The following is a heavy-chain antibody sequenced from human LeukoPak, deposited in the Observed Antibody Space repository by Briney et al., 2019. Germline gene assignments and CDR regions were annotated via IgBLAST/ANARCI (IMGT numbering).Heavy chain of an antibody. V-gene: IGHV4-39*01. Sequence: SETLSLTCTVSGGSISSTNYYWGWIRQPPGKGLEWIGSIYYSGSTYYNPSLKSRVTISVDTSTNQFSLNVTSVTAADTALYYCARHGSLGSGWLYWGQGTLVTVSS. CDR1: GGSISSTNYY. D-gene: IGHD6-19*01. J-gene: IGHJ4*02. CDR2: IYYSGST. CDR3: ARHGSLGSGWLY.